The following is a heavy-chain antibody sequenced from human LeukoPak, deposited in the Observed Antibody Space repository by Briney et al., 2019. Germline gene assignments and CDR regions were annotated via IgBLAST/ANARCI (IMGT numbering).Heavy chain of an antibody. V-gene: IGHV1-2*06. CDR3: ASGYYDSFRFDY. D-gene: IGHD3-22*01. Sequence: ASVKVSGKASEYTFTGNFMHWVRQAPGQGLEWMGRINPNSGGTNYAQKFQGSVTMTRDTSISTAYMELSRLRSDDTAVYYCASGYYDSFRFDYWGQGTLVTVSS. CDR2: INPNSGGT. CDR1: EYTFTGNF. J-gene: IGHJ4*02.